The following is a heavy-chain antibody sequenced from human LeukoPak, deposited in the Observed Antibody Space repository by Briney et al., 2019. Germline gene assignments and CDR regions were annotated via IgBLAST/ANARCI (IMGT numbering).Heavy chain of an antibody. D-gene: IGHD5-12*01. Sequence: AGGSLRLSCAASGFTFSSYAMSWVRQAPGKGLEWVSAISGSGGSTYYADSVKGRFTISRDNSKNTLYLQMNSLRAEDTAVYYCAKDRLPTRGYSGYVGYWGQGTLVTVSS. CDR1: GFTFSSYA. CDR3: AKDRLPTRGYSGYVGY. V-gene: IGHV3-23*01. CDR2: ISGSGGST. J-gene: IGHJ4*02.